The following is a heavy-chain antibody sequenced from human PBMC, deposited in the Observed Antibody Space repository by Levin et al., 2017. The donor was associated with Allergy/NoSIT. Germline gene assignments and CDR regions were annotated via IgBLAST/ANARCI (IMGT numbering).Heavy chain of an antibody. D-gene: IGHD5-18*01. CDR1: GGSMRIGAYY. Sequence: SPTLSLPCTVSGGSMRIGAYYWSWVRQLPGKGLEWIGYIYHSGNTYYNPSLRSRVTISVDTSKKQFSLRLSAVTAADTAVYYCARGGIQLWFDYWGQGTLVTVSS. CDR2: IYHSGNT. J-gene: IGHJ4*02. CDR3: ARGGIQLWFDY. V-gene: IGHV4-31*03.